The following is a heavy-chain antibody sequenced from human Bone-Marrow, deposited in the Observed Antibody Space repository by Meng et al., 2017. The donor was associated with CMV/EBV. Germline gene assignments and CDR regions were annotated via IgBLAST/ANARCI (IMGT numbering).Heavy chain of an antibody. V-gene: IGHV1-2*02. CDR2: INPNSGGT. Sequence: ASVKVSCKASGYTFTGYYMHWVRQAPGQGLEWMGWINPNSGGTNYAQKFQGRVTITSDTSINTGYMELTRLTSDDTAVYYCARDNNWGPDYWGQGTLVTVPQ. CDR1: GYTFTGYY. D-gene: IGHD1-1*01. CDR3: ARDNNWGPDY. J-gene: IGHJ4*02.